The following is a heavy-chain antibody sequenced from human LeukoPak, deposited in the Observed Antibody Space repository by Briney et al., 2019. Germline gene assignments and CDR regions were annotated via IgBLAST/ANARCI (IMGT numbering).Heavy chain of an antibody. CDR2: MNPNSSNT. D-gene: IGHD2-2*01. CDR1: GYTFTSYD. V-gene: IGHV1-8*01. Sequence: GASVTVSCKASGYTFTSYDINWVRQATGQGLEWMGWMNPNSSNTGYAQKFQGRVTMTRNTSISTAYMELSSLRSEDTAVYYCARAAVPAAAYYYYYGMDVWGQGTTVTVSS. J-gene: IGHJ6*02. CDR3: ARAAVPAAAYYYYYGMDV.